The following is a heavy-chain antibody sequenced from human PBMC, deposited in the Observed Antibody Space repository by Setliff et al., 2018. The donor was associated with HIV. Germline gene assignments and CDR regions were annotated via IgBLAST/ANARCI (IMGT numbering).Heavy chain of an antibody. CDR2: IYYSGST. V-gene: IGHV4-61*01. CDR1: GGSVGSGSYY. Sequence: PSETLSLTCSVSGGSVGSGSYYWSWIRQSPGKGLEWLGYIYYSGSTNYNPSLKSRVTISVDTSKNQFSLKLRSVTAADTAVYYCARDPPGYGDSNDYWGQGTLVTVSS. CDR3: ARDPPGYGDSNDY. D-gene: IGHD4-17*01. J-gene: IGHJ4*02.